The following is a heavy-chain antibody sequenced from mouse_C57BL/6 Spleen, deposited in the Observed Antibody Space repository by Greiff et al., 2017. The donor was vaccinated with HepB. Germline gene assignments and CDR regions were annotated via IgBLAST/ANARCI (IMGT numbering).Heavy chain of an antibody. V-gene: IGHV5-17*01. CDR2: ISSGSSTI. CDR1: GFTFSDYG. CDR3: AREKLGRGPIAMDY. D-gene: IGHD4-1*01. Sequence: EVQGVESGGGLVKPGGSLKLSCAASGFTFSDYGMHWVRQAPEKGLEWVAYISSGSSTIYYADTVKGRFTISRDNAKNTLFLQMTSLRSEDTAMYYCAREKLGRGPIAMDYWGQGTSVTVSS. J-gene: IGHJ4*01.